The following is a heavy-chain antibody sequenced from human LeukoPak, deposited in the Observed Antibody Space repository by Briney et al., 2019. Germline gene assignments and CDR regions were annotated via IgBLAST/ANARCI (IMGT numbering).Heavy chain of an antibody. V-gene: IGHV4-39*07. J-gene: IGHJ3*02. Sequence: PSETLSLTCTVSGGSISSSSYYWGWIRQPPGKGLEWIGSIYYSGSTYYNPSLKSRVTISVDTSKNQFSLKLSSVTAADTAVYYCAGGLLREGYAFDIWGQGTMVTVSS. CDR3: AGGLLREGYAFDI. D-gene: IGHD2-21*02. CDR2: IYYSGST. CDR1: GGSISSSSYY.